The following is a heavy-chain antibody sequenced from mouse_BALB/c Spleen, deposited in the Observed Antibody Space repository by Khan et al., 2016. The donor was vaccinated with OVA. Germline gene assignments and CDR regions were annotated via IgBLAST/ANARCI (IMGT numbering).Heavy chain of an antibody. Sequence: QVQLKQSGAELAKPGASVKMSCKASGYTFTNYWMHWVKQRPGQGLEWIGYVNPSTGYTEYNQKFKDKATLTADKSSSTAYMQLSSLTSEDSAVYYGVNHGSNSAWFTYWGQGTLVTVSA. V-gene: IGHV1-7*01. CDR1: GYTFTNYW. D-gene: IGHD1-1*01. CDR3: VNHGSNSAWFTY. CDR2: VNPSTGYT. J-gene: IGHJ3*01.